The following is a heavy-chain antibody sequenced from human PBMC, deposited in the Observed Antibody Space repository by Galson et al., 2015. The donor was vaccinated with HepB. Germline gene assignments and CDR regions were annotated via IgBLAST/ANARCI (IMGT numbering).Heavy chain of an antibody. Sequence: ETLSLTCTVSGDSIDSSPYYWVWIRQPPGKGLEWIGNIYYTGTTYYSPSLKSRVTVSIDTSKNQFSLRLTSVTAVDTAVYYCARDFGWGSRRFDPWGQGTLVTVSS. CDR2: IYYTGTT. D-gene: IGHD7-27*01. J-gene: IGHJ5*02. CDR3: ARDFGWGSRRFDP. V-gene: IGHV4-39*07. CDR1: GDSIDSSPYY.